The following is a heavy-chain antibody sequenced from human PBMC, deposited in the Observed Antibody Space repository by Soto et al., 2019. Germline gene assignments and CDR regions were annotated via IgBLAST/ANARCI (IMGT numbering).Heavy chain of an antibody. J-gene: IGHJ5*01. CDR2: IIPIFGTA. Sequence: GASVKVSCKASGDTFSSYGINWVRQAPGQGLEWMGGIIPIFGTAKYPQKFKGRVTITADESTSTVYMDLSSLSSEDTAVYYCVRGPNYTTYAFAWFDSWGQGTQVTVSS. D-gene: IGHD2-2*01. CDR1: GDTFSSYG. V-gene: IGHV1-69*13. CDR3: VRGPNYTTYAFAWFDS.